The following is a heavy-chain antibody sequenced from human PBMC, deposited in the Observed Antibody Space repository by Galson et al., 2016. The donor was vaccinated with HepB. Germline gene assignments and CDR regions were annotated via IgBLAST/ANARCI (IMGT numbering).Heavy chain of an antibody. D-gene: IGHD6-19*01. Sequence: RLSCAASGFTLSNYALSWVRQAPGKGLDWVSAISASADSAYYADSVNGRFTISRDNSKQMLYLQMNNLRVEDTAIYYCVKSPLPGIAVAFPDFWGQGTLVTVSS. CDR1: GFTLSNYA. CDR3: VKSPLPGIAVAFPDF. V-gene: IGHV3-23*01. CDR2: ISASADSA. J-gene: IGHJ4*02.